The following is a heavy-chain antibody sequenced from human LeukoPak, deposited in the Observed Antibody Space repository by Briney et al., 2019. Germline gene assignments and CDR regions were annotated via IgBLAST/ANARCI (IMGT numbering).Heavy chain of an antibody. J-gene: IGHJ4*02. CDR2: INSDGSST. CDR3: ARGGPTMIVV. D-gene: IGHD3-22*01. Sequence: GGSLRLSCAASGFTFSSYWMHWVRQAPGKGLMWVSRINSDGSSTSYADSVKGRFTISRDNAKNTLYLQMNSLRAEDTAVYYCARGGPTMIVVWGQGTLVTVSS. V-gene: IGHV3-74*01. CDR1: GFTFSSYW.